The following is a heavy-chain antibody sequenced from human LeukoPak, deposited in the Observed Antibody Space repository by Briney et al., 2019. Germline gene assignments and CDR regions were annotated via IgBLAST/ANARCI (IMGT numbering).Heavy chain of an antibody. D-gene: IGHD5-12*01. J-gene: IGHJ4*02. CDR1: GFTFSSYA. Sequence: GRSLRLSCAASGFTFSSYAMHWVRQAPGKGLEWMAVISYDGSNKYYADSVKGRFTISRDNSKNTLYLQMNSLRAEDTAVYYRASGGSGYDLDYWGQGTLVTVSS. CDR2: ISYDGSNK. V-gene: IGHV3-30*04. CDR3: ASGGSGYDLDY.